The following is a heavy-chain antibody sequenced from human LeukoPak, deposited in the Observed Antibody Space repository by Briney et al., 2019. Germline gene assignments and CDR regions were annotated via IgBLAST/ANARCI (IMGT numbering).Heavy chain of an antibody. J-gene: IGHJ4*02. CDR1: GYTFSEYD. CDR3: ARGPPETTYSDF. D-gene: IGHD1-1*01. V-gene: IGHV1-8*01. CDR2: MKPNTGQT. Sequence: ASVTVSCKTSGYTFSEYDVTWVQHVTGQGLEWMGWMKPNTGQTGYAQRFQGRIIMTRITSISTAYMQLHNLTSEDTATYYCARGPPETTYSDFWGQGTLVTVSS.